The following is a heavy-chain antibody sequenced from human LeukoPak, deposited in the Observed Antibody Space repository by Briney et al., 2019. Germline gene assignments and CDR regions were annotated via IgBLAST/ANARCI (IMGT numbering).Heavy chain of an antibody. Sequence: PGGSLRLSCAASGFTFSSYSMNWVRQAPGKGLEWVSAISGSGGSTYYADSVKGRFTISRDNSKNTLYLQMNSLRAEDTAVYYCAGRPRYYYDSSGYYRDYWGQGTLVTVSS. CDR1: GFTFSSYS. V-gene: IGHV3-23*01. CDR2: ISGSGGST. J-gene: IGHJ4*02. D-gene: IGHD3-22*01. CDR3: AGRPRYYYDSSGYYRDY.